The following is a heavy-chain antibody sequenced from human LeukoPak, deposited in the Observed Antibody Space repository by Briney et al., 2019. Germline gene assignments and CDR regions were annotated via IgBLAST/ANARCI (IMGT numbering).Heavy chain of an antibody. Sequence: GGSLRLSCAASGFTFSSYSMNWVRQAPGKGLEWVSSISSSSSYIYYADSVKGRFTISRDNAKNSLYLQMNSLRAEDTAVYYCTRGTRVAANLHTAWGQGTLVTVSS. CDR1: GFTFSSYS. J-gene: IGHJ5*02. CDR3: TRGTRVAANLHTA. CDR2: ISSSSSYI. D-gene: IGHD2-15*01. V-gene: IGHV3-21*01.